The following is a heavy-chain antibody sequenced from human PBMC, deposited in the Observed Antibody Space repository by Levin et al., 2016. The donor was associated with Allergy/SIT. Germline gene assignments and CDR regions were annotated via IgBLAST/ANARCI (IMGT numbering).Heavy chain of an antibody. D-gene: IGHD3-10*01. Sequence: SETLSLTCTVSGGSISSSSYYWGWIRQPPGKGLEWIGSIYYSGSTYYNPSLKSRVTISVDTSKNQFSLKLSSVTAADTAVYYCARHPPFLWFGELGFDPWGQGTLVTVSS. CDR3: ARHPPFLWFGELGFDP. V-gene: IGHV4-39*01. J-gene: IGHJ5*02. CDR2: IYYSGST. CDR1: GGSISSSSYY.